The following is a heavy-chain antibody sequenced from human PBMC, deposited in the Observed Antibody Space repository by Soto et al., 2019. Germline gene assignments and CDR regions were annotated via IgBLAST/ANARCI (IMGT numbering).Heavy chain of an antibody. CDR3: AREPDGDYRGGDNWCDP. V-gene: IGHV3-66*01. Sequence: EVQLVESGGGLVQPGGSLRLSCAASGFTVSSNYMRWVRQAPGQGLEWVSVIYSGGSKYYADSVKGRFTISRDNSKNTQELQMNSLRAEDTAVYYCAREPDGDYRGGDNWCDPWGQGTLVTVSS. J-gene: IGHJ5*02. CDR1: GFTVSSNY. CDR2: IYSGGSK. D-gene: IGHD4-17*01.